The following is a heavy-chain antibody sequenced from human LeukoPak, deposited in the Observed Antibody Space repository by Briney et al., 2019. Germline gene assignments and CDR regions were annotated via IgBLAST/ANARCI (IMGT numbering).Heavy chain of an antibody. J-gene: IGHJ6*03. D-gene: IGHD2-15*01. CDR2: FDPEDGET. Sequence: VASVKVSCKVSGYTLTELSMHWVRQAPGKGLEWMGGFDPEDGETIYAQKFQGRVTMTEDTSTDTAYMELSSLRSEDTAVYYCATGSTGQVAAKYYYYYYMDVWGKGTTVTISS. CDR3: ATGSTGQVAAKYYYYYYMDV. CDR1: GYTLTELS. V-gene: IGHV1-24*01.